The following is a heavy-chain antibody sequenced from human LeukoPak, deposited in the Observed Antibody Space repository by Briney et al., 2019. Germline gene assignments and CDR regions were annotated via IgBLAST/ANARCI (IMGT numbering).Heavy chain of an antibody. V-gene: IGHV3-74*01. Sequence: TGGSLRLSCAAAGFTFSSYWMHWVRQAPGKGLVWVSRINSDGSSTSYADSVKGRFTISRDNAKNTLYLQMNSLRAEDTAVYYCARHVGYSSSWYRWFDPWGQGTLVTVSS. D-gene: IGHD6-13*01. CDR3: ARHVGYSSSWYRWFDP. CDR2: INSDGSST. CDR1: GFTFSSYW. J-gene: IGHJ5*02.